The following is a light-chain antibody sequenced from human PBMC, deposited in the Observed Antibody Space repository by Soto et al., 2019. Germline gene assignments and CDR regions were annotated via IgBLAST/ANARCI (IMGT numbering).Light chain of an antibody. V-gene: IGKV1-5*01. CDR3: QQLNSYPIT. CDR2: AAS. CDR1: QSISSW. J-gene: IGKJ5*01. Sequence: DIQVTQYHSTLSASVGDRVTITCGASQSISSWLAWYQQKPGKAPKLLIYAASTLQSGVPSRFSGSGSGTEFTLTISSLQPEDFATYYCQQLNSYPITFGQGTRLEIK.